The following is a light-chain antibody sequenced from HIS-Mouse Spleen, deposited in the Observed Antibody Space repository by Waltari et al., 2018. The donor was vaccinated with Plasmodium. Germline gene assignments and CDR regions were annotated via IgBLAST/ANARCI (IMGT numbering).Light chain of an antibody. CDR2: EVS. V-gene: IGLV2-8*01. Sequence: QSALPQPPSASGSPGQSVTISCPGTRTYVGGYNYVSWYQQHPGKAPKLMIYEVSKRPSGGPDRFSGSKSGNTASLTVSGLQAEDEADYYCSSYAGSNNLVFGGGTKLTVL. CDR3: SSYAGSNNLV. CDR1: RTYVGGYNY. J-gene: IGLJ2*01.